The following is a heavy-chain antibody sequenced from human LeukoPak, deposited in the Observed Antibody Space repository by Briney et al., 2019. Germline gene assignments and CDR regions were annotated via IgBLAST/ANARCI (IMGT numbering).Heavy chain of an antibody. Sequence: GGSLRLSSAASGFTFSSYGVSWVREAPGPGLEWFSAISGSGGSTYYADSVKGRFTISRDNSKNTLYLQMNSLRAGDTAVYYCAKVQYQLPSYYYYYMDVWGKGTTVTISS. CDR1: GFTFSSYG. CDR3: AKVQYQLPSYYYYYMDV. J-gene: IGHJ6*03. V-gene: IGHV3-23*01. CDR2: ISGSGGST. D-gene: IGHD2-2*01.